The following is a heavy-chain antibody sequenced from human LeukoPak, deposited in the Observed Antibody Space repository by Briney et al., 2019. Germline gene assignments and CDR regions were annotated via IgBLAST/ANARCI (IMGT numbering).Heavy chain of an antibody. CDR1: GFTFSSYA. Sequence: GGSLRLSCAASGFTFSSYAMHWVRQAPGKGLEWVAVISYDGSNKYYADSVKGRFTISRDNAKNSLYLQMNSLRAEDTAVYYCAKVAILGTTDYQYMDVWGKGTTVTVAS. V-gene: IGHV3-30-3*01. CDR2: ISYDGSNK. D-gene: IGHD3-16*01. CDR3: AKVAILGTTDYQYMDV. J-gene: IGHJ6*03.